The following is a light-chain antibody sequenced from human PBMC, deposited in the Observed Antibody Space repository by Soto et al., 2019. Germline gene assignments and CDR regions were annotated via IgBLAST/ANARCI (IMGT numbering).Light chain of an antibody. Sequence: QSALTQPASVSGSPGQSITISCTGTNSEAGSDNVDSWYQQHPGNAPRLIIYEVTKRPSGISNRFAASKSGNTAYLTISGLPADDEAEYYCCSYAGGSTFEVFGGGTKVTVL. CDR2: EVT. J-gene: IGLJ2*01. CDR3: CSYAGGSTFEV. CDR1: NSEAGSDNV. V-gene: IGLV2-23*02.